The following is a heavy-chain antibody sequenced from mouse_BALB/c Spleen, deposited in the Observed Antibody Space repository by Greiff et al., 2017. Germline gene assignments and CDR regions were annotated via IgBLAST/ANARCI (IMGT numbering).Heavy chain of an antibody. V-gene: IGHV2-6-7*01. D-gene: IGHD2-3*01. CDR3: ARDQVYDGYYVHAMDY. CDR1: GFSLTGYG. Sequence: VQLVESGPGLVAPSQSLSITCTVSGFSLTGYGVNWVRQPPGKGLEWLGMIWGDGSTDYNSALKSRLSISKDNSKSQVFLKMNSLQTDDTARYYCARDQVYDGYYVHAMDYWGQGTSVTVSS. CDR2: IWGDGST. J-gene: IGHJ4*01.